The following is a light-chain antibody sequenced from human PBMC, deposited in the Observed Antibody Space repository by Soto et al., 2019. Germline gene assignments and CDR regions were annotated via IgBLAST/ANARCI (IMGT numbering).Light chain of an antibody. CDR1: SSDVGGYNY. CDR3: SSYTSSSTVI. Sequence: QSALTQPASVSGSPGQSITISCTGTSSDVGGYNYGSWYQQHPGKAPKLMIYDVSNRPSGVSNRFSGSKSGDTASLTISGLQAEYEADYYCSSYTSSSTVIFGGGTKLTVL. V-gene: IGLV2-14*03. CDR2: DVS. J-gene: IGLJ2*01.